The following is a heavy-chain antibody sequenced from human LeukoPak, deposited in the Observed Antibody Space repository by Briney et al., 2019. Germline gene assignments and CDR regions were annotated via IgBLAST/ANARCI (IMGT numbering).Heavy chain of an antibody. Sequence: PSETLSLTCTVSGGSISSSSYYWGWIRQPPGKGLEWIGTINYSGSTNYNPSLKSRVTISVDTSKNQFSLKLSSVTAADTAVYYCARVWEGGYYFGYFDYWGQGTLVTVSS. V-gene: IGHV4-39*07. CDR2: INYSGST. CDR1: GGSISSSSYY. CDR3: ARVWEGGYYFGYFDY. J-gene: IGHJ4*02. D-gene: IGHD3-22*01.